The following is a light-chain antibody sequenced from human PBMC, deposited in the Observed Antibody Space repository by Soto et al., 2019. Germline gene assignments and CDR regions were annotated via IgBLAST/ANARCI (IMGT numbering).Light chain of an antibody. V-gene: IGKV3-20*01. J-gene: IGKJ4*01. CDR1: QTITT. CDR3: QQYGNLPLT. Sequence: EIVLTQSPGTLSLSPGERATLSCRASQTITTLAWYQRKPGQAPRLLIYRVSSRATGVPDRFSGSGSGTDYTLTISRLEPEDFAVYYCQQYGNLPLTFGGGTKAEIK. CDR2: RVS.